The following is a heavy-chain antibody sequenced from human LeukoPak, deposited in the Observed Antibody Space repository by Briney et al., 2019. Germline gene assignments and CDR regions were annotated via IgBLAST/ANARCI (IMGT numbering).Heavy chain of an antibody. D-gene: IGHD1-26*01. CDR2: IYHSGST. Sequence: SETLSLTCTVSGYSVSSGYYWGWIRQSPGKGLEWIGSIYHSGSTYYSPSLRSRITISVDTSKNQFSLKLSSVTAADTAVYYCAREVRSAWASFDPWGQGILVTVSS. J-gene: IGHJ5*02. CDR1: GYSVSSGYY. V-gene: IGHV4-38-2*02. CDR3: AREVRSAWASFDP.